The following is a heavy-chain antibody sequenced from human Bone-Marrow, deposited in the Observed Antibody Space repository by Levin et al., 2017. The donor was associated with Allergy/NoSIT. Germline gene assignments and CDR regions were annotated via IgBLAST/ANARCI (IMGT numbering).Heavy chain of an antibody. J-gene: IGHJ4*02. D-gene: IGHD3-10*01. Sequence: ASVNVSCKAFGYTFTSYSIHWVRQAPGQSLEWMGWITGNGDTSYSQKLQGRITIAWDTSASTVYMDLSSLKSEDTAVYYCAREASRGGDLDYWGQGTLVTVSS. CDR1: GYTFTSYS. CDR3: AREASRGGDLDY. V-gene: IGHV1-3*01. CDR2: ITGNGDT.